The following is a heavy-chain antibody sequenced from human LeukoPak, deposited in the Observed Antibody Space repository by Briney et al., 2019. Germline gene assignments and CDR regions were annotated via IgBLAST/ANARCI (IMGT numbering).Heavy chain of an antibody. J-gene: IGHJ5*02. V-gene: IGHV4-34*01. D-gene: IGHD2-2*01. CDR2: INHSGST. CDR3: ARRGTYCSSTSCSTMGFDP. Sequence: SETLSLTCAVYGGSFSGYYWSWIRQPPGEGLEWIGEINHSGSTNYNPSLKSRVTISADTSKNQFSLKLSSVTAADTAVYYCARRGTYCSSTSCSTMGFDPWGQGTLVTVSS. CDR1: GGSFSGYY.